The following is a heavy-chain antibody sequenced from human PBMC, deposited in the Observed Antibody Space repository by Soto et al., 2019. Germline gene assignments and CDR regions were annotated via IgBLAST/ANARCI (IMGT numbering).Heavy chain of an antibody. CDR2: FSLSGTT. D-gene: IGHD2-8*02. V-gene: IGHV4-4*07. CDR1: GASITGSSY. CDR3: ARGRTPPGAPAWYYFDS. Sequence: PSETLSLTCTVSGASITGSSYWSWIRQPAGKGLEWIGRFSLSGTTSYNPSLRSRVTMSADVSKNQFSLRLTSVTAADTALYYCARGRTPPGAPAWYYFDSWGQGTLVTVSS. J-gene: IGHJ4*02.